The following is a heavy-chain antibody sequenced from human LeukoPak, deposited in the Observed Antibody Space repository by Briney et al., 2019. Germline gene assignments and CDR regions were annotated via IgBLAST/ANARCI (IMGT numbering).Heavy chain of an antibody. J-gene: IGHJ5*02. CDR2: ISWNSGSI. Sequence: GGSLRLSCAASGFTFDDYAMHWVRQAPGKGLEWVSGISWNSGSIGYADSVKGRFTISRDNAKNSLYLQMNSLRAEDTALYYCAKDAQRPVYSSIGGWFDPWGQGTLVTVSS. V-gene: IGHV3-9*01. CDR1: GFTFDDYA. D-gene: IGHD6-13*01. CDR3: AKDAQRPVYSSIGGWFDP.